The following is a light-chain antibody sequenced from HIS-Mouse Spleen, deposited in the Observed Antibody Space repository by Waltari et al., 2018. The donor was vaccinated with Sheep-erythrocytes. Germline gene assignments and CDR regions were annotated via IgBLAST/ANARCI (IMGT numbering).Light chain of an antibody. CDR1: QVLSNY. V-gene: IGKV1-27*01. J-gene: IGKJ1*01. CDR2: AAS. CDR3: QKYNSALTWT. Sequence: DIQMTQSPSSLSASVGDRVTITCRASQVLSNYLAWYPQKPGKVPKLLICAASTLQAGVPSRFSGSGSGTDFTLTISSLQPEDVATYYCQKYNSALTWTFGQGTKVEIK.